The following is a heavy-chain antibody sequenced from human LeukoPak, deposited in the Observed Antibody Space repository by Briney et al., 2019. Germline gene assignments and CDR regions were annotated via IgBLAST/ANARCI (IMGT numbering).Heavy chain of an antibody. CDR3: ARIGFDAFDI. V-gene: IGHV1-24*01. J-gene: IGHJ3*02. CDR1: GYTLTELS. Sequence: GASVKVSCKVSGYTLTELSMHWARQAPGKGLEWMGGFDPEDGETIYAQKFQGRVTMTRDTSTSTVYMELSSLRSEDTAVYYCARIGFDAFDIWGQGTMVTVSS. D-gene: IGHD2/OR15-2a*01. CDR2: FDPEDGET.